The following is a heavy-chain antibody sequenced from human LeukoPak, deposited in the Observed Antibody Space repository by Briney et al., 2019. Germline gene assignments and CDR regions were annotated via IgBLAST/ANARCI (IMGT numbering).Heavy chain of an antibody. V-gene: IGHV1-2*02. D-gene: IGHD1-26*01. CDR2: LHPNNGGT. J-gene: IGHJ4*02. CDR1: GYTFTGYY. Sequence: GASVKVSCKASGYTFTGYYMHWVRQAPGQGLEWMGWLHPNNGGTNYAQKFQGRVNMTRDTSISTAYMEQRRLRSDVMAVISDATRTKWELLYYFDYWGQGTLVTVSS. CDR3: ATRTKWELLYYFDY.